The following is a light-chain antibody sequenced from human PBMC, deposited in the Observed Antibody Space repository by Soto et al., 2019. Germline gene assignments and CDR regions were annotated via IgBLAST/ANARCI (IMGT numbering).Light chain of an antibody. V-gene: IGKV3-20*01. J-gene: IGKJ1*01. CDR2: GAS. Sequence: EIVLTQSPGTLSLSPGERATLSCRASQSVSSSYLAWYQQKPGQAPRLLIYGASSRATGIPDRFSGSESGTDFTLTISRLEPEDFAVYYCQQYHSSPRTFGQGTKVEIK. CDR3: QQYHSSPRT. CDR1: QSVSSSY.